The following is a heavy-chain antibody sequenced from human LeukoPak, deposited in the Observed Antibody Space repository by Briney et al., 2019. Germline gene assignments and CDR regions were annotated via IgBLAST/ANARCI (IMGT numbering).Heavy chain of an antibody. CDR2: IIPIFGTA. CDR3: ATADSSGYYPWYFDY. J-gene: IGHJ4*02. Sequence: ASVKVSCKASGGTFSSYAISWVRQAPGQGLEWMGGIIPIFGTANYAQKFQGRVTITTDESTSTAYMELSSLRSEDTAVYYCATADSSGYYPWYFDYWGQGTLVTVSS. CDR1: GGTFSSYA. D-gene: IGHD3-22*01. V-gene: IGHV1-69*05.